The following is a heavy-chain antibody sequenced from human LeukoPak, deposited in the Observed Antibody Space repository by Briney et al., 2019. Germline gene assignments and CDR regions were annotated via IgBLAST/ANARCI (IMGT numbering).Heavy chain of an antibody. J-gene: IGHJ4*02. CDR3: ASTGDYCSSTSCLNY. Sequence: SETLSPTCTVSGGSISSGGYYWSWIRQHPGKGLEWIGYIYYSGSTYYNPSLKSRVTISVDTSKNQFSLKLSSVTAADTAVYYCASTGDYCSSTSCLNYWGQGTLVTVSS. CDR2: IYYSGST. CDR1: GGSISSGGYY. V-gene: IGHV4-31*03. D-gene: IGHD2-2*01.